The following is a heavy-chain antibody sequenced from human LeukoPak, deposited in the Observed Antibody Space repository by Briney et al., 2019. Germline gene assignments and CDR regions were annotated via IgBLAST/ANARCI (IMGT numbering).Heavy chain of an antibody. CDR1: GFTFSSYA. V-gene: IGHV3-30-3*01. CDR3: ARARAFIVGARVDYYYYCMDV. CDR2: ISYYGSNK. Sequence: GGSLRLSCAASGFTFSSYAMHWVRQAPGKGLEWVAFISYYGSNKYYSDSVKGRFTISRDKSKNPLYLQMNSLRAEDTAVYYCARARAFIVGARVDYYYYCMDVWGQGTTVTVSS. J-gene: IGHJ6*02. D-gene: IGHD1-26*01.